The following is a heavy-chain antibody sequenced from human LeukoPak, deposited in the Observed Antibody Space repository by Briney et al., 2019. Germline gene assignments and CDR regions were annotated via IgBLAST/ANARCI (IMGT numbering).Heavy chain of an antibody. V-gene: IGHV4-59*08. J-gene: IGHJ5*02. CDR3: ARLVSGYWFDP. D-gene: IGHD3-3*01. CDR2: IYYSGST. Sequence: PSETLSLTCTVSGGSISSYYWSWIRQPPGKGLEWIGYIYYSGSTNYNPSLKSRVTISVDTSKNQFSLKLSSVTAADTVVYYCARLVSGYWFDPWGQGTLVTVSS. CDR1: GGSISSYY.